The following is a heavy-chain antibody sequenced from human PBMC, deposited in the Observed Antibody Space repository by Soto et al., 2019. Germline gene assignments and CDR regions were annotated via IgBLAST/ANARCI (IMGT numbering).Heavy chain of an antibody. J-gene: IGHJ6*02. V-gene: IGHV4-4*02. CDR3: ARSGFGEHNDYYFALDV. CDR2: IYHAGYT. D-gene: IGHD3-10*01. CDR1: GGSISNNDW. Sequence: QVQLQESGPGLVKPSGTLSLTCAISGGSISNNDWWAWVRQPPGKGPEWIGEIYHAGYTNYNPSLKRRVTISLDNSKNQFFLNLKSVTAADTAIYVCARSGFGEHNDYYFALDVWGQGTTVTVSS.